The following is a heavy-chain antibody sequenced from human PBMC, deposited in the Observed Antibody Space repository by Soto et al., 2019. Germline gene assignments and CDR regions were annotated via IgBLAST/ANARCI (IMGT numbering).Heavy chain of an antibody. J-gene: IGHJ5*02. V-gene: IGHV3-21*01. CDR3: ARAAEWQQLFRFDP. CDR2: ISSSSSYI. Sequence: PGGSLRLSCGASGFTFSSYSMNWVRQAPGKGLEWVSSISSSSSYIYYADSVKGRFTISRDNAKNSLYLQMNSLRAEDTAVYYCARAAEWQQLFRFDPWGQGTLVTVSS. CDR1: GFTFSSYS. D-gene: IGHD6-13*01.